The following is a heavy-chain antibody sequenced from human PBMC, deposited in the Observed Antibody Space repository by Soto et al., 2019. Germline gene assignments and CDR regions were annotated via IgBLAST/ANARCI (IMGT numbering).Heavy chain of an antibody. Sequence: GGSLRLSCAASGFTFSSYAMSWVRQAPGKGLEWVSAISGSGGSTYYADSVKGRFTISRDNSKNTLYLQMNSLRAEDTAVYYCAKDQNAYCSGGSCYSSDYWGQGTLVTVSS. V-gene: IGHV3-23*01. J-gene: IGHJ4*02. CDR2: ISGSGGST. CDR3: AKDQNAYCSGGSCYSSDY. D-gene: IGHD2-15*01. CDR1: GFTFSSYA.